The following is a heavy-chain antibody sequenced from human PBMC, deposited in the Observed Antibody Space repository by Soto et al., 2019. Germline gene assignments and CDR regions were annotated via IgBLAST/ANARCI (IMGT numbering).Heavy chain of an antibody. CDR2: IYYSGST. CDR3: ARGTDEPHYYYYYMDV. V-gene: IGHV4-59*12. CDR1: GGSISSYY. J-gene: IGHJ6*03. Sequence: SETLSLTCTVSGGSISSYYWSWIRQPPGKGLEWIGYIYYSGSTNYNPSLKSRVTISVDTSKNQFSLKLSSVTAADTAVYYCARGTDEPHYYYYYMDVWGKGTTVTVSS.